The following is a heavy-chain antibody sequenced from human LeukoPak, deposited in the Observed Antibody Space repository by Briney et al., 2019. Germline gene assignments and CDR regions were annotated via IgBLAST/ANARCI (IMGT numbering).Heavy chain of an antibody. D-gene: IGHD2-2*01. CDR1: GFTFDDYA. Sequence: GGSLRLSCAASGFTFDDYAMHWVRQAPGKGLEWVSGISWNSGSIGYADSVKGRFTISRDNAKNSLYLQMNSLRAEDTAVYYCARDQGYCSSTSCATFDYWGQGTLVTVSS. V-gene: IGHV3-9*01. CDR3: ARDQGYCSSTSCATFDY. J-gene: IGHJ4*02. CDR2: ISWNSGSI.